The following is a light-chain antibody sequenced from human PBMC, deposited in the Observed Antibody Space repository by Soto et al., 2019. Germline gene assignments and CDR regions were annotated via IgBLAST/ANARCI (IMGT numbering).Light chain of an antibody. CDR3: QQSYSTPLT. CDR2: AAS. Sequence: EIVMTQSPATLSVSPGERATLSCRASQSVSSNLAWYQQKPGQAPRLPIYAASSLQSGVPSRFSGSGSGTDFTLTISSLQPEDFATYYCQQSYSTPLTFGGGTKVDIK. V-gene: IGKV3-15*01. CDR1: QSVSSN. J-gene: IGKJ4*01.